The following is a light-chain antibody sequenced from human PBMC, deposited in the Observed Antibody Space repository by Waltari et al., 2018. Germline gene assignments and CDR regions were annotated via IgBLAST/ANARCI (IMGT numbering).Light chain of an antibody. V-gene: IGLV2-14*03. Sequence: QSALTQHASVSGSPGQSITISCTGTSSDVGGYNYVSWYQHHPGKAPKLMIYDVSNRPSGVSNRFSGSKSGNTASLTISGLQAEDEADYYCSSYTSSSTLVFGGGTKLTVL. CDR1: SSDVGGYNY. CDR3: SSYTSSSTLV. J-gene: IGLJ2*01. CDR2: DVS.